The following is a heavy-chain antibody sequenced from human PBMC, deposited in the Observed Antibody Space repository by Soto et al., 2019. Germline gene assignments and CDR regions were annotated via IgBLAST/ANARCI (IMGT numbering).Heavy chain of an antibody. CDR2: ISYDGSNK. J-gene: IGHJ4*02. CDR3: AKDSLRYFDWLQYYFEY. Sequence: GGSLRLSCAASGFTFSSYGMHWVRQAPGKGLEWVAVISYDGSNKYYADSVKGRFTISRDNSKNTLYLQMNSLRAEDTAVYYCAKDSLRYFDWLQYYFEYSGQGTLVTVSS. CDR1: GFTFSSYG. D-gene: IGHD3-9*01. V-gene: IGHV3-30*18.